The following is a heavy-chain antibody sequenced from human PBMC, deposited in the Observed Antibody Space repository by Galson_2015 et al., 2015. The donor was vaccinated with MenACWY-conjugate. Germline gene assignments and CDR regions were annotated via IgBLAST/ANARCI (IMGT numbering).Heavy chain of an antibody. Sequence: SLRLSCAASGFTFNNYWMHWVRQPPGKGLEWISYLKADGSFSNYADSVKGRFTISTDNAKNMVYLQMDGLGDEDTAVYFCARDNNWSVGSWGQGTLVTGSS. CDR3: ARDNNWSVGS. D-gene: IGHD1-1*01. V-gene: IGHV3-74*01. CDR2: LKADGSFS. CDR1: GFTFNNYW. J-gene: IGHJ4*02.